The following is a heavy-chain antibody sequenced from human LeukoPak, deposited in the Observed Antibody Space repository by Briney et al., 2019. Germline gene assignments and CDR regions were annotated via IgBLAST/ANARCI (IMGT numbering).Heavy chain of an antibody. V-gene: IGHV1-2*02. CDR3: ARGDGYGFSYYFDY. CDR2: ISTNSGGT. Sequence: ASVKVSCNASGYTFTGYNMHWMRHPPAQGLEWMGCISTNSGGTNYAQKFPGRVTMTRDTSISTAYMELSRLRSDDTAVYYCARGDGYGFSYYFDYWGQGTLVTVSS. D-gene: IGHD5-24*01. CDR1: GYTFTGYN. J-gene: IGHJ4*02.